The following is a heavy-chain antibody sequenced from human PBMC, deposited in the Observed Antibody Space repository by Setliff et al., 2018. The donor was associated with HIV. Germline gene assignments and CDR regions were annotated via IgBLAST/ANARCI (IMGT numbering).Heavy chain of an antibody. CDR3: ARKVGGDFDY. D-gene: IGHD2-2*01. CDR1: GGSFSDSY. V-gene: IGHV4-34*01. Sequence: SETLSLTCAVYGGSFSDSYYNWFRQPPGKGLECIGEINHSGSTNYNPSLKSRVTISVDTSKNQFSLKLSSVTAADTAVYFCARKVGGDFDYWGQGTLVTVSS. J-gene: IGHJ4*02. CDR2: INHSGST.